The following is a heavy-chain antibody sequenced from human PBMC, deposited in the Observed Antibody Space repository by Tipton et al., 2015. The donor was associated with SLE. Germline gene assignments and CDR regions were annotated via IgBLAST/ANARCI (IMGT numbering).Heavy chain of an antibody. J-gene: IGHJ5*02. CDR2: VFHSGNT. V-gene: IGHV4-38-2*01. Sequence: TLSLTCDVSGYSISNGYYWGWIRQPPGKGLEWIGSVFHSGNTYYNPSLKSRVTISVDTPKNQFSLKLNSVTAADTAVYYCARQRGYNYGLYNWFDPWGQGTLVTVSS. CDR3: ARQRGYNYGLYNWFDP. D-gene: IGHD3/OR15-3a*01. CDR1: GYSISNGYY.